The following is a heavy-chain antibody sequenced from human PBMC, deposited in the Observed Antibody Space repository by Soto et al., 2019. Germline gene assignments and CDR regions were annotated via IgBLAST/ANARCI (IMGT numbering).Heavy chain of an antibody. D-gene: IGHD5-12*01. V-gene: IGHV3-49*04. CDR3: TIQGVPTIEGFQS. Sequence: GGSLRLSCEASEFIFSIYAMSWVRQAPGKGLEWVGFIKSKAYGGAPDYAASVADRVTISRDDSRGLAFLQMNSLRSEDIGIYYCTIQGVPTIEGFQSWGQGTLVTVSS. CDR1: EFIFSIYA. CDR2: IKSKAYGGAP. J-gene: IGHJ5*02.